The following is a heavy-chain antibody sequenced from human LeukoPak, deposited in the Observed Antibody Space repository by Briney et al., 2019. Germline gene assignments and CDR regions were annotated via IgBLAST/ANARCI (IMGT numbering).Heavy chain of an antibody. CDR1: GGSISSYY. D-gene: IGHD6-19*01. J-gene: IGHJ6*03. V-gene: IGHV4-4*07. Sequence: SETLSLTCTVSGGSISSYYWSWLRQPAGKGLEWIGRIYTRGTTNYNPSLKRRVTMSIDQSKKQFSLKLTSVTAADTAVYYCARGGSGWYQEYYYYYMDVWGKGTTVTVSS. CDR2: IYTRGTT. CDR3: ARGGSGWYQEYYYYYMDV.